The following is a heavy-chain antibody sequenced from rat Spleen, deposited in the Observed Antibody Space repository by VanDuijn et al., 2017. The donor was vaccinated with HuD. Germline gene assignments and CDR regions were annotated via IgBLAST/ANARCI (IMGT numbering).Heavy chain of an antibody. Sequence: EVQLVESGGGLVQPGRSLKLSCAASGFTFSDYNMAWVRQAPKKGLEWVATITYDGSGTYYRDSVKGRFTISRDNAKSTLYLQMNSLKSEDTATYYCARHMANPYYVMDAWGQGASVTVSS. J-gene: IGHJ4*01. D-gene: IGHD3-4*01. CDR1: GFTFSDYN. CDR3: ARHMANPYYVMDA. V-gene: IGHV5-7*01. CDR2: ITYDGSGT.